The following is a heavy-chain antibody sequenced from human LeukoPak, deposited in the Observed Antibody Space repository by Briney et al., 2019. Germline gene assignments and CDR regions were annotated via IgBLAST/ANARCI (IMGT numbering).Heavy chain of an antibody. CDR2: IIPIFGTA. CDR3: ARDYGDYDPFDY. CDR1: GGTFSSYA. Sequence: GASVEVSCKASGGTFSSYAISWVRQAPGQGLEWMGRIIPIFGTANYAQKFQGRVTITTDESTSTAYMELSSLRSEDTAVYYCARDYGDYDPFDYWGQGTLVTVSS. V-gene: IGHV1-69*05. D-gene: IGHD4-17*01. J-gene: IGHJ4*02.